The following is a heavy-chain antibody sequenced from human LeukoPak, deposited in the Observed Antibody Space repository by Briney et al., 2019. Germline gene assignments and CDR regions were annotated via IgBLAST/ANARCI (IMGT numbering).Heavy chain of an antibody. CDR1: GYTFTSYG. V-gene: IGHV1-69*13. Sequence: SVKVSCKASGYTFTSYGISWVRQAPGQGLEWMGGIIPIFGTANYAQKFQGRVTITADESTSTAYMELSSLRSEDTAVYYCARDPLPQFYNWFDPWGQGTLVTVSS. CDR3: ARDPLPQFYNWFDP. J-gene: IGHJ5*02. CDR2: IIPIFGTA.